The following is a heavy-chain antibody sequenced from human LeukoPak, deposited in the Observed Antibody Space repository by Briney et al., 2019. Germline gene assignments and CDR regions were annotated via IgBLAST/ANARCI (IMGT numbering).Heavy chain of an antibody. CDR1: GFNFANHA. CDR3: VREDTPATANY. CDR2: ISGGGDIT. J-gene: IGHJ4*02. V-gene: IGHV3-23*01. Sequence: PGGSLRPSCAASGFNFANHAMSWVRQTAGKGLEWVSAISGGGDITYYADSVKGRFTISRDNSKDTLFLQMHSLRPGDTAVYYCVREDTPATANYWGQGTLVTISS. D-gene: IGHD2-21*02.